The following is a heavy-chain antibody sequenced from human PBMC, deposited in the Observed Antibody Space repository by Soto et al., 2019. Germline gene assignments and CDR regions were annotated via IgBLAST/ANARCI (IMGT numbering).Heavy chain of an antibody. Sequence: PSETLSLTCAVYGGSFSGYYWSWIRQPPGKGLEWIGEINHSGSTNYNLSLKSRVTISVDTSKNQFSLKLSSVTAADTAVYYCARGVGVVVPAALGPYYYYMDVWGKGTTVTVSS. V-gene: IGHV4-34*01. CDR2: INHSGST. J-gene: IGHJ6*03. CDR3: ARGVGVVVPAALGPYYYYMDV. CDR1: GGSFSGYY. D-gene: IGHD2-2*01.